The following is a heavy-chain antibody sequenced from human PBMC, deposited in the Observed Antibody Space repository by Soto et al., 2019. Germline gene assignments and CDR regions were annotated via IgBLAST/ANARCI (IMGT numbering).Heavy chain of an antibody. D-gene: IGHD2-8*01. Sequence: EVQLLESGGALVRPWGSLSLSCAASGLTFNIYPLNWVRQAPGKGLERGSSISNTGATTFYADSVKGRSTVSRDNSKNTLSLQMSNLRAEDTAVYFCAKGLMATATFDYWGQGTMVTVSS. CDR3: AKGLMATATFDY. V-gene: IGHV3-23*01. J-gene: IGHJ4*02. CDR2: ISNTGATT. CDR1: GLTFNIYP.